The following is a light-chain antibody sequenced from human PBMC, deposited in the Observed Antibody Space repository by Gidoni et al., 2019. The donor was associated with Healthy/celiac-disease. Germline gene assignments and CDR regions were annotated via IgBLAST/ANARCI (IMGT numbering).Light chain of an antibody. J-gene: IGKJ4*01. CDR1: QSINSW. Sequence: DSQMTQSPSTLSASIGDRVAITCRASQSINSWLAWYQQKPGKAPKLLIYKASSLESGVPSRFSGSGSGTEFTLTISSLQPDDFATYYCQQYNTYALTFGGGTKVEIK. CDR3: QQYNTYALT. CDR2: KAS. V-gene: IGKV1-5*03.